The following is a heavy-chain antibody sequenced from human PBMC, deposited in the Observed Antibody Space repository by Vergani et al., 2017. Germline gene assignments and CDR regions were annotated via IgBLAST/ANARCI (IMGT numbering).Heavy chain of an antibody. V-gene: IGHV3-30*02. CDR3: AKHFRGWGIDY. D-gene: IGHD3-16*01. CDR1: RFTLSNYD. CDR2: ISFDGSNQ. Sequence: QVQLVESGGGVVQRLGSLRLSCATSRFTLSNYDMQWIRQGPGKGLEFVAFISFDGSNQYYADSVKGRFTLSRDFSKNTLYLQMNSLRTDDTATYYCAKHFRGWGIDYWGQGTQVIVSS. J-gene: IGHJ4*02.